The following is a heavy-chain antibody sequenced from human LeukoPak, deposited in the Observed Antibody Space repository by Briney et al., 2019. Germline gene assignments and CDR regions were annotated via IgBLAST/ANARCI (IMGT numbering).Heavy chain of an antibody. CDR3: AKDKEYYDSSGYYYYYYYYGMDV. CDR1: GFTFSNAW. CDR2: ISYDGSNK. V-gene: IGHV3-30*18. D-gene: IGHD3-22*01. Sequence: GGSLRLSCAASGFTFSNAWMSWVRQAPGKGLEWVAVISYDGSNKYYADSVKGRFTISRDNSKNTLYLQMNSLRAEDTAVYYCAKDKEYYDSSGYYYYYYYYGMDVWGQGTTVTVSS. J-gene: IGHJ6*02.